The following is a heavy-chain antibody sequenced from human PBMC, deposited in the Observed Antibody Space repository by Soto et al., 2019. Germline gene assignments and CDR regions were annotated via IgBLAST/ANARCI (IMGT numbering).Heavy chain of an antibody. D-gene: IGHD3-10*01. Sequence: PSETLSLTCAVYGGSFSGYYWSWIRQPPGKGLEWIGEINHSGSTNYNPSLKSRVTISVDTSKNQFSLKLSSVTAADTAVYYCARGKYYGSGSYYISGLRRWFDPWGQGTLVTVSS. CDR1: GGSFSGYY. CDR3: ARGKYYGSGSYYISGLRRWFDP. V-gene: IGHV4-34*01. CDR2: INHSGST. J-gene: IGHJ5*02.